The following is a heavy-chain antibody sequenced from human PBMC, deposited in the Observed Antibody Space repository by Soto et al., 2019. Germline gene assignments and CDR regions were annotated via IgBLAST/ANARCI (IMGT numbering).Heavy chain of an antibody. V-gene: IGHV4-30-2*03. Sequence: SETLSLTCAVSGGSIGSGGYSWSWIRQPPGKGLEWIGSIYYSGSTYYSPSLKSRVTISVDTSKNQFSLKLSSVTAADTAVYYCARREGAAGTDWWLDPWGQGTLVTVSS. CDR3: ARREGAAGTDWWLDP. J-gene: IGHJ5*02. D-gene: IGHD6-13*01. CDR2: IYYSGST. CDR1: GGSIGSGGYS.